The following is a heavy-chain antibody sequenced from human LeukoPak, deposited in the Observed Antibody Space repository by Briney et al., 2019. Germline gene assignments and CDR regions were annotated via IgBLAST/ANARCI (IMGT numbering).Heavy chain of an antibody. D-gene: IGHD6-13*01. CDR1: GFTFSDYY. CDR2: ISSSSSYI. V-gene: IGHV3-11*06. J-gene: IGHJ4*02. Sequence: GGSLRLSCAASGFTFSDYYMSWIRQAPGKGLEWVSSISSSSSYIYYADSVKGRFTISRDNAKNSLYLQMNSLRAEDTAVYYCARDSYSRIPHPKGGKRWGQGTLVTVSS. CDR3: ARDSYSRIPHPKGGKR.